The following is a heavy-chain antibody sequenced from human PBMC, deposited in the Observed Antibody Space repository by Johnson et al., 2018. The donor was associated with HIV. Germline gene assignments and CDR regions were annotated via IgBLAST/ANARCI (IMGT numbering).Heavy chain of an antibody. J-gene: IGHJ3*02. V-gene: IGHV3-11*04. CDR1: GFIFSDYC. D-gene: IGHD6-19*01. CDR3: AREGGQWLVSSAFDI. Sequence: QVQLVESGGGVVQPGRSLRLSCAASGFIFSDYCMSWIRQAPGKGLEWVSYISSSGDTTYYADSVKGRFTISRDISKDTLYLQMNSLRAEDTAVYYGAREGGQWLVSSAFDIWGQWTMVTVSS. CDR2: ISSSGDTT.